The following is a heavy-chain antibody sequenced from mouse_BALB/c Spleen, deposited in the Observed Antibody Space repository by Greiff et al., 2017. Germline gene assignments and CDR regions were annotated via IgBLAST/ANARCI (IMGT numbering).Heavy chain of an antibody. J-gene: IGHJ3*01. CDR3: ARLNYGSSPWFAY. D-gene: IGHD1-1*01. CDR2: ISSGGGNT. CDR1: GFTFSSYT. V-gene: IGHV5-9*03. Sequence: EVQRVESGGGLVKPGGSLKLSCAASGFTFSSYTMSWVRQTPEKRLEWVATISSGGGNTYYPDSVKGRFTISRDNAKNNLYLQMSSLRSEDTALYYCARLNYGSSPWFAYWGQGTLVTVSA.